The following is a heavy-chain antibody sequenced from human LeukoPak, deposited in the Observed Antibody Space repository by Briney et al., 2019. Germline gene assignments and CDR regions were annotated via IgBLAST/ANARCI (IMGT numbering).Heavy chain of an antibody. Sequence: PGGSLRLSCAASGFTFSSYEINWVRQAPGKGLEWVAVISYDGSNKYYADSVKGRFTISGDNSKNTLYLQMNSLRAEDTAVYYCDSYWGQGTLVTVSS. CDR2: ISYDGSNK. CDR1: GFTFSSYE. V-gene: IGHV3-30-3*01. J-gene: IGHJ4*02. CDR3: DSY.